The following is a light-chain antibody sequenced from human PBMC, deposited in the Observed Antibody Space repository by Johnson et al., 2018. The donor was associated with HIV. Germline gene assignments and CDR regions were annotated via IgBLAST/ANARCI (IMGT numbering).Light chain of an antibody. CDR1: GSNIGNTY. CDR2: DND. J-gene: IGLJ1*01. Sequence: QSVLTQPPSVSAAPGQKVTISCSGGGSNIGNTYVSWYQQLPGTAPKVLIYDNDQRPLGIPDRFSASKSGTSAPRVITGLQTGDEADYYCGTWDNSLIPLYGFGTATRVSVL. V-gene: IGLV1-51*01. CDR3: GTWDNSLIPLYG.